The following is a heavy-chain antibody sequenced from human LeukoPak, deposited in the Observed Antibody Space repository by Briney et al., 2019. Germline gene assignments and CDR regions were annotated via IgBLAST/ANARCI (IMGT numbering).Heavy chain of an antibody. CDR3: ARRSITRSRHFYYYYMDV. CDR1: GGSISSYY. J-gene: IGHJ6*03. V-gene: IGHV4-4*09. CDR2: IYTSGST. D-gene: IGHD1-7*01. Sequence: SETLSLTCSVSGGSISSYYWSWIRQPPGKGLEWIGYIYTSGSTNYNPSLKSRVTISVDTSKNQFSLKLSSVTAADTAVYYCARRSITRSRHFYYYYMDVWGKGTTVTVSS.